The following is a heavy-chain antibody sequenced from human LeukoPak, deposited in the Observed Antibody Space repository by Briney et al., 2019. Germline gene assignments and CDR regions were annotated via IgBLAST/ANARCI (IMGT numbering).Heavy chain of an antibody. Sequence: SETLSLTCTVSGGSISSSSYYWGWIRQPPGKGLEWIGSIYYSGSTYYNPSLKSRVTISVDTSKNQFSLKLSSVTAADTAVYYCARVGRKSIVVVVAATSDAFDIWGQGTMVTVSS. J-gene: IGHJ3*02. D-gene: IGHD2-15*01. CDR2: IYYSGST. V-gene: IGHV4-39*07. CDR1: GGSISSSSYY. CDR3: ARVGRKSIVVVVAATSDAFDI.